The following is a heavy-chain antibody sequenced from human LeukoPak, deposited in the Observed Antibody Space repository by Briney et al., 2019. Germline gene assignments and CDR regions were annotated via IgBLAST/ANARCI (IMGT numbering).Heavy chain of an antibody. D-gene: IGHD3-22*01. Sequence: SETLSLTCTVSGGSIRTYYWSWIRQPAGKGLEWIGRFSTSGSTNYNPSLKSRVTMSIDTSKNQFSLKLSSVTAADTAVYYCARFVSSESYDSRAFDSWGQGTLVTVSS. J-gene: IGHJ4*02. CDR3: ARFVSSESYDSRAFDS. V-gene: IGHV4-4*07. CDR2: FSTSGST. CDR1: GGSIRTYY.